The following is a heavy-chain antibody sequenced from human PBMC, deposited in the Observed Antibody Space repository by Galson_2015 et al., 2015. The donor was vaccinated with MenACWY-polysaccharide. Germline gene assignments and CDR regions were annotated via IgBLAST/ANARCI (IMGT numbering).Heavy chain of an antibody. CDR2: ISGSGGST. V-gene: IGHV3-23*01. CDR3: ARESRTCSSTSCQRDYGMDV. J-gene: IGHJ6*02. Sequence: SLRLSCAASGFTFSSYAMSWVRQAPGKGLEWVSAISGSGGSTYYADSVKGRFTISRDNSKNTLYLQMNSLRPDDTAVYYCARESRTCSSTSCQRDYGMDVWGQGTTVTVSS. D-gene: IGHD2-2*01. CDR1: GFTFSSYA.